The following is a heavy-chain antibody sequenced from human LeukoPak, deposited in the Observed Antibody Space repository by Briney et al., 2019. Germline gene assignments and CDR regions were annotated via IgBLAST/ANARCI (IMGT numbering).Heavy chain of an antibody. J-gene: IGHJ4*02. CDR2: ISYDGRNK. CDR3: AKGPLRGTAAAIDY. CDR1: GFTFSTYS. Sequence: GGSLRLSCTASGFTFSTYSMNWVRQAPGKGLEWVAVISYDGRNKHYPDSVKGRFTISRDISTDTLWLQMDSLRTEDTAVYYCAKGPLRGTAAAIDYWGQGTLVTVSS. D-gene: IGHD2-2*01. V-gene: IGHV3-30*18.